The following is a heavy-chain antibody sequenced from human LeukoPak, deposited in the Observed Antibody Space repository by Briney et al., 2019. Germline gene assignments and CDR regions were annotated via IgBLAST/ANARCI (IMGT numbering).Heavy chain of an antibody. CDR3: AKDRQQWLVRDLGY. D-gene: IGHD6-19*01. CDR1: GFTFSSYA. CDR2: ISGSGGST. Sequence: QPGGSLRLSRAASGFTFSSYAMSWVRQAPGKGLEWVSAISGSGGSTYYADSVKGRFTISRDNSKNTLYLQMNSLRAEDTAVYYCAKDRQQWLVRDLGYWGQGTLVTVSS. V-gene: IGHV3-23*01. J-gene: IGHJ4*02.